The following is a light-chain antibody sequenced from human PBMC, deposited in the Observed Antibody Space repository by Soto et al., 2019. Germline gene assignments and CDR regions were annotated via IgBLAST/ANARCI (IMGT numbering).Light chain of an antibody. CDR3: KPYGSSPPTRN. V-gene: IGKV3-20*01. J-gene: IGKJ1*01. CDR1: QSVSSGY. CDR2: GAS. Sequence: EIVVRQSPGTLSLSPGEKATLSCRASQSVSSGYLAWYQQKPGQAPRLLIYGASSRATGIPDRFSGSGSGTDFTLTISRLEPEDFAVYSSKPYGSSPPTRNFRQVTKV.